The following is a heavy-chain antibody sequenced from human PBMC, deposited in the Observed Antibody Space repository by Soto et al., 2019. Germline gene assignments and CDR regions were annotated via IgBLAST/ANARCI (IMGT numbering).Heavy chain of an antibody. CDR1: GFSVSSNY. CDR3: SGDPSGYDEGDWYHGVDV. Sequence: PVGSLRLSCAASGFSVSSNYMSWVRQAPGEGLEWVAIIYINGSTDYADSVQGRFSVSRDIYKNTLFLQMNNLRAEDTAVYFCSGDPSGYDEGDWYHGVDVWGQGTTVTVSS. D-gene: IGHD5-12*01. CDR2: IYINGST. J-gene: IGHJ6*02. V-gene: IGHV3-53*01.